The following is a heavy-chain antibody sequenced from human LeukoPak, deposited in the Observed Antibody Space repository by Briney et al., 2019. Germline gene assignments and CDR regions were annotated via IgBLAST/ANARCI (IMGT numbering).Heavy chain of an antibody. CDR2: ISSGGSTI. V-gene: IGHV3-48*03. D-gene: IGHD3-22*01. J-gene: IGHJ4*02. Sequence: SGGSLRLSCAASGFTFSSYEMTWVRQAPGKGLEWISYISSGGSTIYYADSVKGRFTISRDNAKNSLYLQMNSLRAEDTAVYYCARITVVITYFDYWGQGTLVTVSS. CDR3: ARITVVITYFDY. CDR1: GFTFSSYE.